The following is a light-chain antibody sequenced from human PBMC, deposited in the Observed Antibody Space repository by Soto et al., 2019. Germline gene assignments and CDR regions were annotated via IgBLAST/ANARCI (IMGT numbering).Light chain of an antibody. Sequence: DIQMTQSPSTLSASVGDRVTITCRARQNIVNWLAWYQQKPGKAPNLLIYKTSTLQRGVPSRFSGSGSGTEFTLTISSLQPDDFATYYCQQYDSHPMYTFGRGTKVEI. CDR1: QNIVNW. CDR2: KTS. J-gene: IGKJ2*01. CDR3: QQYDSHPMYT. V-gene: IGKV1-5*03.